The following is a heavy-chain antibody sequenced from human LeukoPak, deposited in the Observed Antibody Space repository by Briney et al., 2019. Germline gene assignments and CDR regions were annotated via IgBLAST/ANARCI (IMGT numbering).Heavy chain of an antibody. CDR3: ARHLNGDLNWYFFDY. CDR2: IRSKVNSYAT. D-gene: IGHD4-17*01. Sequence: GESLKLSCAASGLTFRGSVMQWVRQAPGKGLEWVGRIRSKVNSYATAYAASVQGRFTISRDDSKNTAYLQMNSLKTEDTAVYYCARHLNGDLNWYFFDYWGQGILVTVSS. CDR1: GLTFRGSV. V-gene: IGHV3-73*01. J-gene: IGHJ4*02.